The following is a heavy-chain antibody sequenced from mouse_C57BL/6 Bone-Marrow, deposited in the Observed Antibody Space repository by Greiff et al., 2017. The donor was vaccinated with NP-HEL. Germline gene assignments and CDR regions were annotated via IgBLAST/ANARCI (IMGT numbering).Heavy chain of an antibody. CDR2: IYPGDGDT. D-gene: IGHD1-1*01. CDR1: GYAFSSSW. J-gene: IGHJ2*01. Sequence: QVQLKQSGPELVKPGASVKISCKASGYAFSSSWMNWVKQRPGKGLEWIGRIYPGDGDTNYNGKFKGKATLTADKSSSTAYMQLSSLTSEDSAVYFCARETTVEGTHFDYWGQGTTLTVSS. CDR3: ARETTVEGTHFDY. V-gene: IGHV1-82*01.